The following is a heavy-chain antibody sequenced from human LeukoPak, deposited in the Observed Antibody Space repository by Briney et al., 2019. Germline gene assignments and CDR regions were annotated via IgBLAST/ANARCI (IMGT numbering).Heavy chain of an antibody. CDR2: ISGSGGST. D-gene: IGHD1-1*01. V-gene: IGHV3-23*01. J-gene: IGHJ4*02. Sequence: GGSLRLSCAASGFTFNSYAMSWVRQAPGKGLEWVSDISGSGGSTYYADSVKGRFTISRDNSKNTLYLQMNSLRAEDTAVYYCAKYRHWNGGYDYWGQGTLVTVSS. CDR3: AKYRHWNGGYDY. CDR1: GFTFNSYA.